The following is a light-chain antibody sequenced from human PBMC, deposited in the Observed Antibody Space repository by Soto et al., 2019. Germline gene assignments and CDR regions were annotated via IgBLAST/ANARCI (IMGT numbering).Light chain of an antibody. Sequence: EIVLTQSPGTLSLSPGEIATLSCRASQNVSSNYLAWYQQRPGQAPRLLMYGAFIRATGIPDRISGSGSGTDFTFTISRLEPEDFAVYYCQYYGGDYGSSPRYTFGQGTKLDIK. CDR3: QYYGGDYGSSPRYT. CDR1: QNVSSNY. CDR2: GAF. J-gene: IGKJ2*01. V-gene: IGKV3-20*01.